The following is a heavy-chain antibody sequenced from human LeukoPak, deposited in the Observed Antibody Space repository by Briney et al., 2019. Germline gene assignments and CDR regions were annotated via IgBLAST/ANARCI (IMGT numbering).Heavy chain of an antibody. J-gene: IGHJ4*02. V-gene: IGHV3-23*01. D-gene: IGHD3-9*01. CDR3: AKAGDYDILTGPAPDY. CDR2: ISGGGGST. CDR1: GFTFSSYA. Sequence: GGSLRLSCAASGFTFSSYAMSWVRQAPGKGLEWVSAISGGGGSTYYADSVKGRFTISRDNSKNTLYLQMNSLRAEDTAVYYCAKAGDYDILTGPAPDYWGQGTLDTVSS.